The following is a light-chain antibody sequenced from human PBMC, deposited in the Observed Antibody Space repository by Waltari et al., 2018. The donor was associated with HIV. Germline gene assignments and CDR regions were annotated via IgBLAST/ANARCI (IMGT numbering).Light chain of an antibody. J-gene: IGLJ2*01. Sequence: QSVLTQPASVSGSTGQSITISSTATSRDIGGFNYVSWYQQHPGKVPNLMMFDVRKRPAGISCRLSGYKSGNTASLTISGRPAEDEADYYCSSDKRGSALEVFGGGTKLTVL. CDR2: DVR. CDR1: SRDIGGFNY. CDR3: SSDKRGSALEV. V-gene: IGLV2-14*03.